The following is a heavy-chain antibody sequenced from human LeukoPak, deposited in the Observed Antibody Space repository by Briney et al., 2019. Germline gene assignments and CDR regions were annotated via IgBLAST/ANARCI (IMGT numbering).Heavy chain of an antibody. J-gene: IGHJ4*02. CDR3: ANEMNWSFGY. D-gene: IGHD1-1*01. Sequence: GGSLRLSCAAAGFTFSHYWMSWVRQAPGKGLEWVATIKPDGSYNDYVDSVKGRFTISRDNAKNSLYLQMSSLRAEDTAVYYCANEMNWSFGYWGQGTLVTVSS. CDR2: IKPDGSYN. V-gene: IGHV3-7*02. CDR1: GFTFSHYW.